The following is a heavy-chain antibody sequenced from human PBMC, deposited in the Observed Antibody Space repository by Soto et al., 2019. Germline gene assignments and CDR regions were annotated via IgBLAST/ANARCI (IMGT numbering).Heavy chain of an antibody. CDR3: AKVVGVGNEYYDF. CDR2: ISGNGGST. D-gene: IGHD2-15*01. Sequence: GGSLRLSCAASGFTFSSCAMGWVRQAPGKGLEWVSGISGNGGSTYYADSVKGRFTISRDTSKNTLYLQMDSLGAEDTAIYYCAKVVGVGNEYYDFWGQGP. V-gene: IGHV3-23*01. J-gene: IGHJ4*02. CDR1: GFTFSSCA.